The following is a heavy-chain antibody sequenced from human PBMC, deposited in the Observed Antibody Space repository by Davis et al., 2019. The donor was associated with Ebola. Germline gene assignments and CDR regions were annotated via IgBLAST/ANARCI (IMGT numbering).Heavy chain of an antibody. J-gene: IGHJ4*02. CDR1: GDSINSQY. Sequence: SETLSLTCSVSGDSINSQYWSWIRQSPGKGLEWIGEINHSGSTNYSLSLKSRVTVLADTSKNQFSLKLNSVTAADTAVYYCARGTMYSSGWYFDFWGQGTLVTVSS. CDR2: INHSGST. D-gene: IGHD6-19*01. V-gene: IGHV4-34*01. CDR3: ARGTMYSSGWYFDF.